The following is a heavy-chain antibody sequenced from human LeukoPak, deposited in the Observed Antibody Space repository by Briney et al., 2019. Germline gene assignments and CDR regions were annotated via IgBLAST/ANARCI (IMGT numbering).Heavy chain of an antibody. V-gene: IGHV1-2*06. CDR3: ARDRRYSGSYPLGY. CDR2: INPNSGGT. Sequence: ASVKVSCKASGYTFTGYYMHWVRQAPGQGLEWMGRINPNSGGTNYAQKFQGRVTMTRDTSISTAYMELSRLRSDDTAAYYCARDRRYSGSYPLGYWGQGTLVTVSS. J-gene: IGHJ4*02. D-gene: IGHD1-26*01. CDR1: GYTFTGYY.